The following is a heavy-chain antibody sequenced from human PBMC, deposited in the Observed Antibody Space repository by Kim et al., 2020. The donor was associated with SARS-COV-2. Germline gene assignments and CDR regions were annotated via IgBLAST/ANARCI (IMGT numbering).Heavy chain of an antibody. CDR3: TKLYGMDV. V-gene: IGHV3-23*01. J-gene: IGHJ6*02. CDR2: GST. Sequence: GSTDSADSVKGRFTNSRDNSKSTLYPQMNSLRAEDTAVYYCTKLYGMDVWGQGTTVTVSS.